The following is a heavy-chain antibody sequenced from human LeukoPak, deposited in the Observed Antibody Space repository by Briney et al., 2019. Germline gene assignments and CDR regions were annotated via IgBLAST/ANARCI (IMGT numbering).Heavy chain of an antibody. J-gene: IGHJ1*01. CDR2: ISSSSSTI. CDR1: GFTFSSYS. V-gene: IGHV3-48*04. CDR3: AKTPAAGDYPQAEFFQH. D-gene: IGHD4-17*01. Sequence: GGSLRLSCAASGFTFSSYSMNWVRQAPGKGLEWVSYISSSSSTIYYADSVKGRFTISRDNAKNSLYLQMNSLRAEDTAVYYCAKTPAAGDYPQAEFFQHWGQGTLVAVSS.